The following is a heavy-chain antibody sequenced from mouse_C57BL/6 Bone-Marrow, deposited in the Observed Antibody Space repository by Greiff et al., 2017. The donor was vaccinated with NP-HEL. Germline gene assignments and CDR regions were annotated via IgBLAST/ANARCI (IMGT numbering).Heavy chain of an antibody. V-gene: IGHV1-81*01. CDR1: GYTFTSYG. CDR3: ARRRFAY. Sequence: VQVVESGAELARPGASVKLSCKASGYTFTSYGISWVKQRTGQGLEWIGEIYPRSGNTYYNEKFKSKATLTADKSSSTAYMELRSLTSEDSAVYFCARRRFAYWGQGTLVTVSA. J-gene: IGHJ3*01. CDR2: IYPRSGNT.